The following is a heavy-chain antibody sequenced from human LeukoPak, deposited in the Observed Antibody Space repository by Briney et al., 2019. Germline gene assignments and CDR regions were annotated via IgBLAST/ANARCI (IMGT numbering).Heavy chain of an antibody. V-gene: IGHV1-18*03. Sequence: ASVKVSCKASGYTFTSYGISWVRQAPGQGLEWMGWISAYNGNTNYAQKLQGRVTMTTDTSTSTAYMELRSLRSDGMAVYYCAGGERSSWGHDAFDIWGQGTMVTVSS. CDR3: AGGERSSWGHDAFDI. CDR1: GYTFTSYG. J-gene: IGHJ3*02. D-gene: IGHD6-13*01. CDR2: ISAYNGNT.